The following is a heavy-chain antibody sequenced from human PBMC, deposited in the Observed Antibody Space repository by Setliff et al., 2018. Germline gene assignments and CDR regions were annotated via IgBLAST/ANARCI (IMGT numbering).Heavy chain of an antibody. Sequence: PSETLSLTCNVSGGSISSDYWSWIRQPPGKALEWIGYFYHSASSNYNPSLKGRVTMSADTSKNQLYLSLTSVSVADTAMYYCARSYYYASGNSHYYYMDVWGKGTAVTVSS. J-gene: IGHJ6*03. D-gene: IGHD3-10*01. CDR2: FYHSASS. CDR3: ARSYYYASGNSHYYYMDV. V-gene: IGHV4-59*08. CDR1: GGSISSDY.